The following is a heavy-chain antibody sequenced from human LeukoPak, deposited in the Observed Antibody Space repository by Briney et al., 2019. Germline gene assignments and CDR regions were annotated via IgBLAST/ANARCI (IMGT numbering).Heavy chain of an antibody. CDR3: ARGVVGAFGDY. CDR1: GYTFTSYE. D-gene: IGHD1-26*01. V-gene: IGHV1-18*01. J-gene: IGHJ4*02. CDR2: ISAYNGNT. Sequence: ASVKVSCKTSGYTFTSYEISWVRQALGQGLEWMGWISAYNGNTNYAQNLQGRVTMTTDTSTSTAYMELWSLRSDDTAVYYCARGVVGAFGDYWGQGTLVTVSS.